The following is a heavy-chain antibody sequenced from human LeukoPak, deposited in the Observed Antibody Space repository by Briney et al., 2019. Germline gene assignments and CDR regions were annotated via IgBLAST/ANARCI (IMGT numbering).Heavy chain of an antibody. Sequence: GGSLRLSCAASGFTVSSNYMSWVRQAPGKGLEWVSYISSSSSYTNYADSVKGRFTISRDNAKNSLYLQMNSLRAEDTAVYYCARAPHYSNYGPYYYGMDVWGQGTTVTVSS. V-gene: IGHV3-11*06. CDR3: ARAPHYSNYGPYYYGMDV. CDR2: ISSSSSYT. J-gene: IGHJ6*02. D-gene: IGHD4-11*01. CDR1: GFTVSSNY.